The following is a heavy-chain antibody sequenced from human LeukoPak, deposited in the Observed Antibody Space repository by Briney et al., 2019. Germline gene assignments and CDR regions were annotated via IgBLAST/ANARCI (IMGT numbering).Heavy chain of an antibody. CDR1: GDFITAYY. CDR2: VYYSGST. V-gene: IGHV4-59*01. CDR3: ASNTGTVFDY. J-gene: IGHJ4*02. Sequence: SETLSLTCTVSGDFITAYYWSWIRQPPGKGLEWIGYVYYSGSTEYNPSLRSRVTISLEMSKPQFSLNLTSVTAADTAGYYCASNTGTVFDYWGQGALVTVSS. D-gene: IGHD7-27*01.